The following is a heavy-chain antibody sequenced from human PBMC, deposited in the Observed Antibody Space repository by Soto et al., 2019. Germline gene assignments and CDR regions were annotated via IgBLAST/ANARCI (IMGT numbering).Heavy chain of an antibody. Sequence: GGSLRLSCAASGFSFNTSGMHWVRQAPGKGLEWVAVIGFDGSQQFYGDSVRGRFTISRDNSKNTLFLQMKSLTPEDTAVYYCATKVRVTNYLYYGMDVWGRGTTGTVSS. D-gene: IGHD2-21*02. J-gene: IGHJ6*02. CDR3: ATKVRVTNYLYYGMDV. CDR2: IGFDGSQQ. CDR1: GFSFNTSG. V-gene: IGHV3-30*03.